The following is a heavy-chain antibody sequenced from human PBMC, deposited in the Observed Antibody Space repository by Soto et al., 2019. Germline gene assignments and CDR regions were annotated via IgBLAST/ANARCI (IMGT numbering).Heavy chain of an antibody. CDR1: GFTFSSYA. V-gene: IGHV3-23*01. Sequence: GGSLRLSCAASGFTFSSYAMSWVRQAPGKGLEWVSAISGSGGSTYYADSVKGRFTISRDNSKNTLYLQMNSLRAEDTAVYYCAKLQYDFWSGDPVYYSYYYMDFWGKGTTVTVSS. CDR2: ISGSGGST. D-gene: IGHD3-3*01. J-gene: IGHJ6*03. CDR3: AKLQYDFWSGDPVYYSYYYMDF.